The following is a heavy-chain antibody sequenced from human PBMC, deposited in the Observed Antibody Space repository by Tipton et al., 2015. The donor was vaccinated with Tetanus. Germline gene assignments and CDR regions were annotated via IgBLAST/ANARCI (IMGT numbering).Heavy chain of an antibody. CDR1: GFSFASYG. J-gene: IGHJ6*02. CDR2: IFDDGSNT. CDR3: ARDVEAGWYIRGMAVDYYGMDV. V-gene: IGHV3-30*03. D-gene: IGHD6-19*01. Sequence: SLRLSCAASGFSFASYGMHWVRQAPGKGLEWMATIFDDGSNTYYADSVKGRYTISRDNSKNTLYLQMNSLRAEDTALYYCARDVEAGWYIRGMAVDYYGMDVWGQGTTVTVSS.